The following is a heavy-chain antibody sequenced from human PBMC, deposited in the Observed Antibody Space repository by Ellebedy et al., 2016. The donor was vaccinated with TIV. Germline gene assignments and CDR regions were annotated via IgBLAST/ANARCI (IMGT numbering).Heavy chain of an antibody. J-gene: IGHJ4*02. CDR2: MNPNSGNT. CDR3: ARVAEHEGN. CDR1: GYTFTSYD. D-gene: IGHD6-19*01. V-gene: IGHV1-8*01. Sequence: ASVKVSXKASGYTFTSYDINWVRQATGQGLEWMGWMNPNSGNTGYAQKFQGRVTMTRDTSISTAYMELSRLRSDDTAVYYCARVAEHEGNWGQGTLVTVSS.